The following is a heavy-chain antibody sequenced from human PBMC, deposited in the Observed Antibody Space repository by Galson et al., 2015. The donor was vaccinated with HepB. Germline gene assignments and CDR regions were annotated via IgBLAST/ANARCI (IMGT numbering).Heavy chain of an antibody. V-gene: IGHV3-30*04. CDR2: ISYDGSNK. Sequence: SLRLSCAASGFTFRSYAMHWVRQAPGKGLEWVGDISYDGSNKNYADSVKGRFTISRDNSKDTLYLQMNSLRPEDTALYYCARDGAAMTTEIHFDYWGQGTLVTVSS. CDR3: ARDGAAMTTEIHFDY. CDR1: GFTFRSYA. D-gene: IGHD2-2*01. J-gene: IGHJ4*02.